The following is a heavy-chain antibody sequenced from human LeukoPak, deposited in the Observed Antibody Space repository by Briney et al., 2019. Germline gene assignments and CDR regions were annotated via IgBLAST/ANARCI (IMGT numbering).Heavy chain of an antibody. CDR1: GYTFTSYD. J-gene: IGHJ6*02. CDR2: MNPNRGNT. Sequence: ASVKVSCKASGYTFTSYDINWVRQAPGQGLEWMGWMNPNRGNTGYAQKFQGRVTMTRNTSISTAYMELSSLRSEDTAVYYCASCFGSTSCYYYYGMDVWGQGTTVTVSS. CDR3: ASCFGSTSCYYYYGMDV. D-gene: IGHD2-2*01. V-gene: IGHV1-8*01.